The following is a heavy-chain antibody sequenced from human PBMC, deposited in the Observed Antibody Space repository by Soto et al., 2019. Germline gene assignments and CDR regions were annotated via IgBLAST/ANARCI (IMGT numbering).Heavy chain of an antibody. CDR2: ISSSSSTI. V-gene: IGHV3-48*01. Sequence: GGSLGLSCAASGFSFSSYSMNWVRQAPGKGLEWVSYISSSSSTIYYADSVKGRFTISRDNAKNSLYLQMNSLRAEDTAVYYCARAYYYDSPGDFAYWGQGTLVTGSS. J-gene: IGHJ4*02. CDR1: GFSFSSYS. CDR3: ARAYYYDSPGDFAY. D-gene: IGHD3-22*01.